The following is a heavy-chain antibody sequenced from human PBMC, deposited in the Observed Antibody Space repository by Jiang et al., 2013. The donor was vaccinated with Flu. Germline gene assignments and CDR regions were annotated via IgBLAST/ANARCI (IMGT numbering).Heavy chain of an antibody. Sequence: SCKASGYTFTSYDINWVRQATGQGLEWMGWMNPNSGNTGYAQKFQGRVTMTRNTSISTAYMELSSLRSEDTAVYYCARVNYYDSSGYHDFQHWGQGTLVTVSS. CDR2: MNPNSGNT. V-gene: IGHV1-8*01. CDR3: ARVNYYDSSGYHDFQH. CDR1: GYTFTSYD. D-gene: IGHD3-22*01. J-gene: IGHJ1*01.